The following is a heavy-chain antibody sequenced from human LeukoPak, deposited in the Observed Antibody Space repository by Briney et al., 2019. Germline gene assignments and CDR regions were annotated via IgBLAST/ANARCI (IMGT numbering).Heavy chain of an antibody. CDR2: INHSGST. Sequence: PSETLSLTCAVYGGSFSGYCWSWIRQPPGKGLEWIGEINHSGSTNYNPSLKSRVTISVDTSKNQFSLKLSSVTAADTAVYYCARGPVYGGNRRFYYYYGMDVWGQGTTVTVSS. CDR3: ARGPVYGGNRRFYYYYGMDV. V-gene: IGHV4-34*01. J-gene: IGHJ6*02. CDR1: GGSFSGYC. D-gene: IGHD4-23*01.